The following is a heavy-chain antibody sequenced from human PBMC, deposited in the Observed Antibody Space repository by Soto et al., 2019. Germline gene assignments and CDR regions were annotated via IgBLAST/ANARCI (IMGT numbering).Heavy chain of an antibody. J-gene: IGHJ4*02. CDR3: ARNYANGGSSSGFDY. D-gene: IGHD2-15*01. CDR2: INPNSGGT. CDR1: GYTFTGYY. Sequence: ASVKVSCKASGYTFTGYYIHWVRQAPGQGLEWMGWINPNSGGTKYPQKFQGRVTMTRDTSIRTVYMSLTGLKSDDTAVYFCARNYANGGSSSGFDYWGQGTLVTVSS. V-gene: IGHV1-2*02.